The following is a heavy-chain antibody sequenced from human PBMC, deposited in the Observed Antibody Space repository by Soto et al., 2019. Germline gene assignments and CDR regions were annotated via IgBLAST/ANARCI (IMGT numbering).Heavy chain of an antibody. CDR2: IYYSGST. CDR3: ATRGKYCSGGSCYTYYGMDV. V-gene: IGHV4-31*03. CDR1: GGSISSGGYY. D-gene: IGHD2-15*01. J-gene: IGHJ6*02. Sequence: QVQLQESGPGLVKPSQTLSLTCTVSGGSISSGGYYWSWIRQHPGKGLEWIGYIYYSGSTYYNPSLKSRVTISVDTSKNQCSLKLSSVTAADTAVYYCATRGKYCSGGSCYTYYGMDVWGQGTTVTVSS.